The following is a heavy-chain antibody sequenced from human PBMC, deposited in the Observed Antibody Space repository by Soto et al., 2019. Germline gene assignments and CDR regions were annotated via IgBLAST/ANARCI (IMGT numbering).Heavy chain of an antibody. V-gene: IGHV3-11*05. D-gene: IGHD6-13*01. J-gene: IGHJ4*02. Sequence: QVQLVESGGGLVKPGGSLRLSCAVSGFTFSDYYMSWIRQAPGKGLEWVSSDSVKGRFTISRDNAKNSLFLQMNSLRAEDTAVYYCARGRGAAVDYFDFWGQGTLVTVSS. CDR1: GFTFSDYY. CDR3: ARGRGAAVDYFDF.